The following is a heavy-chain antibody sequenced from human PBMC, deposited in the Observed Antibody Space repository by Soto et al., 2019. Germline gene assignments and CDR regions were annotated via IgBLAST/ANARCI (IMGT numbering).Heavy chain of an antibody. D-gene: IGHD3-10*01. CDR3: ARGVEEDSGSGCYGYMDV. V-gene: IGHV1-8*01. CDR1: GYTFSSFD. J-gene: IGHJ6*03. Sequence: QVQLVQSGAEVRKPGASVKVSCKASGYTFSSFDINWVRQAAGHGLEWMGWMTPNSGHTGYAQKFQGRVTMTRNTSTSTVYMELSSLTSEDTAVYYCARGVEEDSGSGCYGYMDVWGRGTTVTVSS. CDR2: MTPNSGHT.